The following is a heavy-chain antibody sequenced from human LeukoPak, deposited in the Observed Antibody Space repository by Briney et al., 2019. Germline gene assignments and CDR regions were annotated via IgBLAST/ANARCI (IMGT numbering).Heavy chain of an antibody. D-gene: IGHD3-22*01. V-gene: IGHV4-59*12. CDR3: YSGYYSFYYYGMDV. CDR2: IYYSGST. J-gene: IGHJ6*02. Sequence: SETLSLTCTVSGGSISSYYWSWIRQPPGKGLEWIGYIYYSGSTNYNPSLKSRVTISVDTSKNQFSLKLSSVTAADTAVYYCYSGYYSFYYYGMDVWGQGTTVTVSS. CDR1: GGSISSYY.